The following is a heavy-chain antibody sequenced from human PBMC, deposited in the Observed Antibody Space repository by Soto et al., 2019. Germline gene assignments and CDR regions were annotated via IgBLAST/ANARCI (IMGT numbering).Heavy chain of an antibody. CDR1: GGSISNHY. J-gene: IGHJ4*02. Sequence: QVQLQESGPGLVKPSETLSLTCTVSGGSISNHYWSWIRQPPGKGLEWIGYIYYNGNTNYNPPLKDPVPISVDTAQNPISLKLSSVTGADTAVYFCTKANWYSEYWGPGTLVTVSS. CDR3: TKANWYSEY. D-gene: IGHD7-27*01. V-gene: IGHV4-59*11. CDR2: IYYNGNT.